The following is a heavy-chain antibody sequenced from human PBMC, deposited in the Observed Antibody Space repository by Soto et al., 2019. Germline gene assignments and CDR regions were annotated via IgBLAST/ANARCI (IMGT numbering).Heavy chain of an antibody. J-gene: IGHJ4*02. CDR1: GFTFSSYA. CDR3: AKGDVLRYFYWLLHHKTGFDY. Sequence: EVQLLESGGGLVQPGGSLRLSCAASGFTFSSYAMSWVRQAPGKGLEWVSAISGSGGSTYYADSVKGRFTISRDNSKNTLYLQMNSLRAEDTAVYYCAKGDVLRYFYWLLHHKTGFDYWGQGTLVTVSS. V-gene: IGHV3-23*01. D-gene: IGHD3-9*01. CDR2: ISGSGGST.